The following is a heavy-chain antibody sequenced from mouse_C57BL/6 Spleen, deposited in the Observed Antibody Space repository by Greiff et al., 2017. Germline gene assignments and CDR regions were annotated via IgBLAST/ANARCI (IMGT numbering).Heavy chain of an antibody. J-gene: IGHJ3*01. CDR3: AIFYYGNWFAY. CDR1: GYTFTSYW. Sequence: QVHVKQPGAELVKPGASVKVSCKASGYTFTSYWMHWVKQRPGQGLEWIGRIHPSDSDTNYNQKFKGKATLTVDKSSSTAYMQLSSLTSEDSAVYYCAIFYYGNWFAYWGQGTLVTVSA. V-gene: IGHV1-74*01. D-gene: IGHD2-1*01. CDR2: IHPSDSDT.